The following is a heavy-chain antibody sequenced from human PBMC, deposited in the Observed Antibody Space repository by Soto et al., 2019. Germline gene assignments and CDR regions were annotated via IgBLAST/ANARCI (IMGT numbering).Heavy chain of an antibody. V-gene: IGHV1-18*01. Sequence: ASVKVSCKASGYTFNIYGINWVRQAPGQGLEWMGWVSAFNGNTNYAQKLQGRVTMTTDTSTSTAYMELRSLRSDDTAVYYCARREVVVAATPYDYWGQGTLVTVSS. CDR2: VSAFNGNT. D-gene: IGHD2-15*01. CDR1: GYTFNIYG. CDR3: ARREVVVAATPYDY. J-gene: IGHJ4*02.